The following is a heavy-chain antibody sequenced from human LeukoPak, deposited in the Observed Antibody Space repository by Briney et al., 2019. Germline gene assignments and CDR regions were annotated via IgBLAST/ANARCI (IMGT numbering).Heavy chain of an antibody. CDR3: ATLHYDFWSGYFDP. CDR2: MNPNSGNT. D-gene: IGHD3-3*01. J-gene: IGHJ5*02. CDR1: GYTFNDYY. V-gene: IGHV1-8*03. Sequence: GASVKVSCKASGYTFNDYYMHWVRQAPGQGLEWMGWMNPNSGNTGYAQKFQGRVTITRNPSISTAYMELSSLRSEDTAVYYRATLHYDFWSGYFDPWGQGTLVTVSS.